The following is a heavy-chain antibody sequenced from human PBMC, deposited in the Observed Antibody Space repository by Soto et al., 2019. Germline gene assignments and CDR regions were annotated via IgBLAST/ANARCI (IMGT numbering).Heavy chain of an antibody. Sequence: QVQLVESGGGVVQPGTSLRLSCAASGFTFRQYGMHWVRQAPGKGLEWVAVIFYDGFNEYYADSVRGRFTVSRDNSGNRVYLQMNSLRVEDTAVYYCVRGWGSGVQLRCLDLWGQGKAVVVSS. D-gene: IGHD6-19*01. CDR1: GFTFRQYG. J-gene: IGHJ3*01. CDR2: IFYDGFNE. CDR3: VRGWGSGVQLRCLDL. V-gene: IGHV3-33*01.